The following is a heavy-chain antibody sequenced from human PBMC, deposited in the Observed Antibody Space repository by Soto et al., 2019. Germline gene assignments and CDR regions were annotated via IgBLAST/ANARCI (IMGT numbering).Heavy chain of an antibody. Sequence: PSETLSLTCTVSGGSISSSSYYWGWIRQPPGKGLEWIGSIYYSGSTNYNPSLKSRVTISVDTSKNQFSLKLSSVTAADTAVYYCARGPPPSGSYSHYYYYGMDVWGQGTTVTVSS. D-gene: IGHD1-26*01. CDR2: IYYSGST. J-gene: IGHJ6*02. V-gene: IGHV4-39*07. CDR1: GGSISSSSYY. CDR3: ARGPPPSGSYSHYYYYGMDV.